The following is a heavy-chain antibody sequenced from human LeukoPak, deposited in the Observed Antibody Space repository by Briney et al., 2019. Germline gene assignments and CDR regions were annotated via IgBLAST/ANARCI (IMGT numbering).Heavy chain of an antibody. Sequence: SQTLSLTCTVSGGSISSGGYYWSWIRQHPGKGLEWIGYIYYSGSTYYNPSLKSRVTISVDTSKNQFSLKLSSVTAADTAVYYCARAVGSSWYDYYYGMDVWGQGTTVTVSS. J-gene: IGHJ6*02. CDR3: ARAVGSSWYDYYYGMDV. CDR2: IYYSGST. CDR1: GGSISSGGYY. D-gene: IGHD6-13*01. V-gene: IGHV4-31*03.